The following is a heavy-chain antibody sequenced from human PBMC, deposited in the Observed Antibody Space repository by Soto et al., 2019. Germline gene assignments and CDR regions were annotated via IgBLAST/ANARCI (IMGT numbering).Heavy chain of an antibody. Sequence: QLQLQESGPGLVKPSETLSLTCTVSGGSISSSSYYWGWIRQPPGKGLEWIGSIYYSGSTYYNPSLKRRVTISVDTSKNQFSLKLSSVTAADTAVYYCARHGVLQWLTPQAWFDPWGQGTLVTVSS. V-gene: IGHV4-39*01. CDR2: IYYSGST. CDR1: GGSISSSSYY. CDR3: ARHGVLQWLTPQAWFDP. D-gene: IGHD6-19*01. J-gene: IGHJ5*02.